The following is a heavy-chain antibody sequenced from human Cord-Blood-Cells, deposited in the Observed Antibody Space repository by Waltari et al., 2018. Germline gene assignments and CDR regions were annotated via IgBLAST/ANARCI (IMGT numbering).Heavy chain of an antibody. CDR3: AKAKELEYDAFDI. CDR1: GFTFSSYG. Sequence: QVQLVESGGGVVQPGRSLRLSCAASGFTFSSYGMHWVRQAPGKGLEWVAVISYDGSNKYYADSVKGRFTISRDNSKNTLYLQMNSLRAEDTAVYYCAKAKELEYDAFDIWGQGTMVTVSS. J-gene: IGHJ3*02. V-gene: IGHV3-30*18. D-gene: IGHD1-1*01. CDR2: ISYDGSNK.